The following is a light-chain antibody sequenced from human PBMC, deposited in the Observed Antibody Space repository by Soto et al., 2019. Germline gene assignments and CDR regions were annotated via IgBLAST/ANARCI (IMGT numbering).Light chain of an antibody. CDR2: KAS. CDR3: QQYNSYWT. J-gene: IGKJ1*01. V-gene: IGKV1-5*03. Sequence: DIQMTQSPYTLSASVGDRVTITCRASQSISSWLAWYQQKPGKAPKLLIYKASTLKSGVPSRFSGSGSGTEFTLTISSLQTDDFATYYCQQYNSYWTFGQGTKVEIK. CDR1: QSISSW.